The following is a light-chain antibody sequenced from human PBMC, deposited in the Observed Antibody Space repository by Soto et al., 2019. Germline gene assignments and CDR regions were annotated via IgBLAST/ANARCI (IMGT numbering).Light chain of an antibody. CDR2: AAS. CDR1: QGISNY. Sequence: DIQMTQSPSSLSASVGDRVTITCRASQGISNYLAWYQQEPGKVPKLLIYAASTLQSGVPSRFRGSGSGTDFTLTISSLQPEDVATYYCQKYNSVPYTFGQGTKLEIK. CDR3: QKYNSVPYT. V-gene: IGKV1-27*01. J-gene: IGKJ2*01.